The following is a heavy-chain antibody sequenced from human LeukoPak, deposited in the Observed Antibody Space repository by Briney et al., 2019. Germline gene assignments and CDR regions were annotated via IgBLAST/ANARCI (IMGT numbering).Heavy chain of an antibody. J-gene: IGHJ6*03. V-gene: IGHV1-69*05. CDR3: ARVRRDYYYYYYMDV. CDR1: GGTFSSYA. Sequence: SVKVSCKASGGTFSSYAISWVRQAPGQGLEWMGGIIPIFGTANYAQKFQGRVTITTDESTSTAYMELSSLRSEDTAVYYCARVRRDYYYYYYMDVWGKGTTVTVSS. CDR2: IIPIFGTA.